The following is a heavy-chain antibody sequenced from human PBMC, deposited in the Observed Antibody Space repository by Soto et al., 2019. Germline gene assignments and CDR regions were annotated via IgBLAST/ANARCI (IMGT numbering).Heavy chain of an antibody. CDR1: GFTFSDYY. V-gene: IGHV3-11*06. CDR3: ARSKSSSWLFYYYYGMDV. J-gene: IGHJ6*02. CDR2: ISSSSYT. D-gene: IGHD6-13*01. Sequence: GGSLRLSCAASGFTFSDYYMSWIRQAPGKGLEWVSYISSSSYTNYADSVKGRFTISRDNAKNSLYLQMNSLRAEDTAVYYCARSKSSSWLFYYYYGMDVWGQGTTVTVSS.